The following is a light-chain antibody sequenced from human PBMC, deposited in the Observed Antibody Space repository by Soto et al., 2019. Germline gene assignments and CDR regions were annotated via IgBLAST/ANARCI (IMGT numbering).Light chain of an antibody. CDR2: AAS. J-gene: IGKJ4*01. CDR3: QHYHSQSIT. CDR1: ENIFKF. V-gene: IGKV1-5*01. Sequence: DILLIQSPATLSASVGDRITITCRASENIFKFLDWYQQRSGSAPHLLIYAASDVEKGVPSRFSGSGSGTEFTLTIDNLQPNDSATYFCQHYHSQSITFGGGTQVDVK.